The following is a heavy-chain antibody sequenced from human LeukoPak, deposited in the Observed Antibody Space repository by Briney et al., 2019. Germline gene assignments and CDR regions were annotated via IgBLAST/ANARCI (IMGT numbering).Heavy chain of an antibody. CDR2: IKQDGSEK. J-gene: IGHJ3*02. CDR3: ARESFGEPQLDAFDI. D-gene: IGHD3-16*01. Sequence: GGSLRLSCAASGFTFSSYWMSWVRQAPGKGLEWVANIKQDGSEKYYVDSVKGRFTISRDNAKNSLYLQMNSLRAEDTAVYYCARESFGEPQLDAFDIWGQGTMVAVSS. V-gene: IGHV3-7*01. CDR1: GFTFSSYW.